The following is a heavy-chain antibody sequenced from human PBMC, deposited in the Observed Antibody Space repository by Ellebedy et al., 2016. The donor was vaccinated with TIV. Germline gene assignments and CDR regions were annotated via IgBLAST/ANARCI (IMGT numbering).Heavy chain of an antibody. J-gene: IGHJ2*01. V-gene: IGHV4-39*01. CDR2: IHYSGST. Sequence: GSLRLSXTVSGDSVSSDIYYWGWIRQPPGQRLGWIGSIHYSGSTYCNPSLKSRVTISVDTSENQFSLKLSSVTAADTAVYYCANFGRQLTYWYFDLWGRGTLVTVSS. CDR1: GDSVSSDIYY. D-gene: IGHD2-2*01. CDR3: ANFGRQLTYWYFDL.